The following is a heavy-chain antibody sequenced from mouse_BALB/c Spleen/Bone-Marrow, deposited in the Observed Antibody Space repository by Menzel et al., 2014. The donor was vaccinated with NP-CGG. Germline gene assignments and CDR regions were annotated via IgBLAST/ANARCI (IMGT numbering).Heavy chain of an antibody. CDR1: GFNIKDTY. Sequence: EVQGVESGAELVKPGASVKLSCTASGFNIKDTYMHWVKQRPEQGLEWIGRIDPANGNTKYDPKFQGKATITADTSSNTAYLQLSSLTSEGTAVYYCARNYGYGKSFAYWGQGTLVTVSA. D-gene: IGHD2-2*01. CDR3: ARNYGYGKSFAY. J-gene: IGHJ3*01. V-gene: IGHV14-3*02. CDR2: IDPANGNT.